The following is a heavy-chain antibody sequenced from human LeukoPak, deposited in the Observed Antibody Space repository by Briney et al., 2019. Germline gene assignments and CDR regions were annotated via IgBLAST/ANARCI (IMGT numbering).Heavy chain of an antibody. CDR2: IYHSGST. V-gene: IGHV4-38-2*02. D-gene: IGHD5-12*01. J-gene: IGHJ4*02. CDR3: ARDLTGSGYDY. Sequence: SETLSLTCTVSGYSISSGYYWGWIRQPPGKGLEWIGSIYHSGSTNYNPSLKSRVTISVDTSKNQFSLKLSSVTAADTAVYYCARDLTGSGYDYWGQGTLVTVSS. CDR1: GYSISSGYY.